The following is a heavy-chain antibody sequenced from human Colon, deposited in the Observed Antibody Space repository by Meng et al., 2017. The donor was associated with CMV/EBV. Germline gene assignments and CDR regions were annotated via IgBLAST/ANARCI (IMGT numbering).Heavy chain of an antibody. V-gene: IGHV4-59*13. D-gene: IGHD3-16*01. CDR2: IYYTGSV. CDR3: AGADPSIAMYYFDY. Sequence: SETLSLTCNVSGGSISTYYWTWIRQSPGKGLEWIGNIYYTGSVKYNPSLKSRLTISVDTAKNQFSLKLSSVTAADTAIYFCAGADPSIAMYYFDYWGPGTLVTVSS. J-gene: IGHJ4*02. CDR1: GGSISTYY.